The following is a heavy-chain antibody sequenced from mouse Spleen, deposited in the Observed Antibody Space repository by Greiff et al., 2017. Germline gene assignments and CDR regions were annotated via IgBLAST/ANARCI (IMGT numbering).Heavy chain of an antibody. J-gene: IGHJ1*01. CDR1: GYSFTSYY. CDR2: IYPGSGNT. CDR3: AVYGNYWYFDV. D-gene: IGHD2-1*01. Sequence: VHLVESGPELVKPGASVKISCKASGYSFTSYYIHWVKQRPGQGLEWIGWIYPGSGNTKYNEKFKGKATLTADTSSSTAYMQLSSLTSEDSAVYYCAVYGNYWYFDVWGAGTTVTVSS. V-gene: IGHV1-66*01.